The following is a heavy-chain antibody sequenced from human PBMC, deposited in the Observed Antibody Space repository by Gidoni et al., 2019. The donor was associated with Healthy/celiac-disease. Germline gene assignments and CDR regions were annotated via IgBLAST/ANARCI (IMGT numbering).Heavy chain of an antibody. CDR1: CGSLSSGDYY. J-gene: IGHJ3*02. CDR3: ARRLRVVVRGAFDI. CDR2: IYYSGST. V-gene: IGHV4-30-4*01. Sequence: QVQLQESGPGLVTPSQTLSLPCPVSCGSLSSGDYYWSWIRQPPGKGLEWIGYIYYSGSTYYNPSLKSRVTISVDTSKNQFSLKLSSVTAADTAVYYCARRLRVVVRGAFDIWGQGTMVTVSS. D-gene: IGHD2-2*01.